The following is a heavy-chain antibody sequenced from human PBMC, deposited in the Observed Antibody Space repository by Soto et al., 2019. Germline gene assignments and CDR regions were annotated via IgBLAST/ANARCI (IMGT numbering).Heavy chain of an antibody. Sequence: GASVKVSCKASGYTFTNYATHWVRQAPGQRLEWMGWINAGNGNTKYSRKFQGRVTITRDTSASTAYMELSSLRSEDTAVYYCARGGQHYSSSFVYWGQGTLVTVSS. J-gene: IGHJ4*02. CDR3: ARGGQHYSSSFVY. V-gene: IGHV1-3*01. CDR2: INAGNGNT. CDR1: GYTFTNYA. D-gene: IGHD6-6*01.